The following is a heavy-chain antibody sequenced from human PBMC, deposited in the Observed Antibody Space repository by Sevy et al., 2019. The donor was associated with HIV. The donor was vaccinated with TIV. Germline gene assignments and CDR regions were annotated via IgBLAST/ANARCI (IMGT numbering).Heavy chain of an antibody. Sequence: ASVKVSCKISGYKVDMYGIAWVRQAPGQGLEWMGWISTYNGNTNYAQNFQGRVTMTTDTSTSVVYMEMGGLRPDDTAVYYCARATGMAVAGTGPYFDFWGQGTLVTVSS. CDR1: GYKVDMYG. CDR2: ISTYNGNT. J-gene: IGHJ4*01. V-gene: IGHV1-18*04. CDR3: ARATGMAVAGTGPYFDF. D-gene: IGHD6-19*01.